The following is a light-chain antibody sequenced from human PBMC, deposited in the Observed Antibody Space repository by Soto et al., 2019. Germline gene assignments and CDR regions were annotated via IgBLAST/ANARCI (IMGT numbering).Light chain of an antibody. V-gene: IGKV1-5*01. Sequence: DIQITQSPSSVSESAGDRVTITCRASQGISTYLNWYQQKPGKAPKLLIYDASSLKNGVPSRFSGSGSGTEFTLTISSLQPDDFATYYCQQYNTYSITFGQGTRLEI. CDR2: DAS. CDR3: QQYNTYSIT. CDR1: QGISTY. J-gene: IGKJ5*01.